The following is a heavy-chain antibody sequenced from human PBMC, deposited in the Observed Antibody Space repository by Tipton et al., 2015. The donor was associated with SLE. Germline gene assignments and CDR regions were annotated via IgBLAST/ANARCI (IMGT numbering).Heavy chain of an antibody. Sequence: PGLVKPSETLSLTCSVSGDSISNYYWSWIRQPAGKGLEWIGRVSISGNTNYNPSLKSRVTMSLDTSKNQLSLELTSVTAADTAVYYCAREALYLSTIPDAFHFWGQGTSVTVSS. J-gene: IGHJ3*01. V-gene: IGHV4-4*07. CDR2: VSISGNT. D-gene: IGHD5-24*01. CDR3: AREALYLSTIPDAFHF. CDR1: GDSISNYY.